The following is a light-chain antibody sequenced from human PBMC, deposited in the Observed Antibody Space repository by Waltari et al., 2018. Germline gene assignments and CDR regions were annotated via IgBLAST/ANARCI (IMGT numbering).Light chain of an antibody. CDR2: GAS. J-gene: IGKJ2*01. CDR1: QRLTKVY. CDR3: QQYGSSILYT. V-gene: IGKV3-20*01. Sequence: EVVLTQSPDTLSLSPGERATLSCWASQRLTKVYLAWYQQKPGQAPRLLIYGASSRAAGIPERFSGSGSGTDFTLTISRLEPEDSAVYYCQQYGSSILYTFGQGTKLEIK.